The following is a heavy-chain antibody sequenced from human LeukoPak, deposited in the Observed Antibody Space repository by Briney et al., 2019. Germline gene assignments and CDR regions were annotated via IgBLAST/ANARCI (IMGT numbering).Heavy chain of an antibody. D-gene: IGHD6-13*01. CDR3: TRQWATAGAGPLDFDY. J-gene: IGHJ4*02. CDR1: GFTFSGST. Sequence: GGSLRLSCAASGFTFSGSTMHWVRQASGKGLEWVGRIRSKADNYATAYGASVKGRFTISRDGSENTAYLQMSSLKTEDTAVYYCTRQWATAGAGPLDFDYWGQGTLVTVYS. CDR2: IRSKADNYAT. V-gene: IGHV3-73*01.